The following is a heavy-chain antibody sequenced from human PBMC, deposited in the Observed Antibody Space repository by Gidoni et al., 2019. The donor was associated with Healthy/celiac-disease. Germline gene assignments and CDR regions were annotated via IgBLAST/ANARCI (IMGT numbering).Heavy chain of an antibody. J-gene: IGHJ4*02. CDR3: ARHGRETRGNSEFDY. CDR1: GGSISSSCYY. V-gene: IGHV4-39*01. D-gene: IGHD4-4*01. Sequence: QQQLRASGPGLVKPSETLSLICTVTGGSISSSCYYWGWSRPPQGQGLERIGSIDYSGSTYYNPALKSRVTISVDTSKYQFSLKLSSVTAADTAVYYCARHGRETRGNSEFDYLGQVTLVTVSS. CDR2: IDYSGST.